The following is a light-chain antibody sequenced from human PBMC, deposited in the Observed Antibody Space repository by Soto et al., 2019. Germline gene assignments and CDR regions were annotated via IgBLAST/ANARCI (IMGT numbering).Light chain of an antibody. CDR3: QQCATSPLK. J-gene: IGKJ1*01. CDR2: DAS. V-gene: IGKV3-20*01. Sequence: EIVLTQSPGTLSLSPGERATLSCRASQTVSKNYLAWYQQKPGRAPRLLIDDASHRATGIPDRFSVSGSGTDFTLTISRLEPEDFAVYYCQQCATSPLKFGQRTKVEIK. CDR1: QTVSKNY.